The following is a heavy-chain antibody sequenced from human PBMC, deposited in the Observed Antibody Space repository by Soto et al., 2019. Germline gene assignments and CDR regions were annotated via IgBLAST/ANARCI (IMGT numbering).Heavy chain of an antibody. J-gene: IGHJ6*02. V-gene: IGHV5-51*01. CDR2: IYPGDSNT. CDR1: GYRFTNYW. CDR3: ARHAYDFWSGHPNPRYYYGMDV. D-gene: IGHD3-3*01. Sequence: PGESLKISCKGSGYRFTNYWIGWVRQMPGKGLEWMGIIYPGDSNTRYSPSIQGQVTISVDKSISNAYLQWSSLKATDTAMYYCARHAYDFWSGHPNPRYYYGMDVWGQGTTVTVSS.